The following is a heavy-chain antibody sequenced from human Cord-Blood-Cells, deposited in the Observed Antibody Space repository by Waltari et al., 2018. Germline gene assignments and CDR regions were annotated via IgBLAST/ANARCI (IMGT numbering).Heavy chain of an antibody. CDR1: GYTFTSYG. CDR3: ARHAGIAVAGEDGGWFDP. J-gene: IGHJ5*02. D-gene: IGHD6-19*01. Sequence: QVQLVQSGAEVKKPGASVKVSCKASGYTFTSYGISWVRQAPGQGREWMGWISAYNGNTNYAQKLQGRVTMTTDTSTSTAYMELRSLRSDDTAVYYCARHAGIAVAGEDGGWFDPWGQGTLVTVSS. V-gene: IGHV1-18*01. CDR2: ISAYNGNT.